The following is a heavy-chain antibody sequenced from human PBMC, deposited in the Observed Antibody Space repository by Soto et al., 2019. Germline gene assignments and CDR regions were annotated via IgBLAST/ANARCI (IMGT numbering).Heavy chain of an antibody. CDR3: ARSSGGNFGIIIEGTNWFDP. D-gene: IGHD1-26*01. J-gene: IGHJ5*02. Sequence: ASVKVSCKAPRDTFTSYYINWVRQAPGQGLEWMGVINPHGGSTAYAQKFKGRVTLTRDTSASTVYMEVSSLTSEDMAMYYCARSSGGNFGIIIEGTNWFDPWGQGTLVTVSS. CDR1: RDTFTSYY. V-gene: IGHV1-46*01. CDR2: INPHGGST.